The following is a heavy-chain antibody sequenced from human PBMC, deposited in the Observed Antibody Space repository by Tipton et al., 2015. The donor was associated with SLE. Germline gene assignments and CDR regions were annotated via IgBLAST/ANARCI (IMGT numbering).Heavy chain of an antibody. V-gene: IGHV3-9*01. CDR1: GFSFDDYA. J-gene: IGHJ6*03. Sequence: SLRLSCVASGFSFDDYAMHWVRQTPGKGLEWVSGISWNSDSIGYADSVQGRFTISRDNSKNTLYLQMNSLRAEGTAVYYCATNWGRARYMDVWGNGTAVTVSS. CDR2: ISWNSDSI. D-gene: IGHD7-27*01. CDR3: ATNWGRARYMDV.